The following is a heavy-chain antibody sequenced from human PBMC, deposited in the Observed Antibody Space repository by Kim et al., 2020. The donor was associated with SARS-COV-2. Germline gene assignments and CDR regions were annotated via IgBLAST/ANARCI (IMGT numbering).Heavy chain of an antibody. J-gene: IGHJ4*02. CDR3: ARDQWLVHYFDY. Sequence: NYEQKFQGRVPMTTDTSTSTAYMELRSLRSDDTAVYYCARDQWLVHYFDYWGQGTLVTVSS. V-gene: IGHV1-18*01. D-gene: IGHD6-19*01.